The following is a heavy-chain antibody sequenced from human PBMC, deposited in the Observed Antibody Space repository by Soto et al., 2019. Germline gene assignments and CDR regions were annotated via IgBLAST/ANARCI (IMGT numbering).Heavy chain of an antibody. CDR1: GYTFSKYA. D-gene: IGHD6-19*01. V-gene: IGHV1-3*01. J-gene: IGHJ6*01. CDR3: ARLFRLVYPRAGLHV. CDR2: VNGGSGSA. Sequence: QAQLVQSGADVKKPGASVTLSCKASGYTFSKYAIHWVRQAPGQRLEWMGWVNGGSGSALYSQKFQGRVTMTKVTSANPAYMELSSLRSEDTDVYYCARLFRLVYPRAGLHVWGQGNTVTVSS.